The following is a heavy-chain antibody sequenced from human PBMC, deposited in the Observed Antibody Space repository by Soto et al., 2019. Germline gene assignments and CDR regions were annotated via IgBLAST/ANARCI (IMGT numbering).Heavy chain of an antibody. CDR2: IKSKTDGGTT. V-gene: IGHV3-15*01. CDR1: GFTFSNAW. CDR3: TTDQEGYYDFWSGPRYFDY. Sequence: GGSLRLSCAASGFTFSNAWMSWVRQAPGKGLEWVGRIKSKTDGGTTDYAAPVKGRFTISRDDSKNTLYLQMNSLKTEDTAVYYCTTDQEGYYDFWSGPRYFDYWGQGTLVTVSS. J-gene: IGHJ4*02. D-gene: IGHD3-3*01.